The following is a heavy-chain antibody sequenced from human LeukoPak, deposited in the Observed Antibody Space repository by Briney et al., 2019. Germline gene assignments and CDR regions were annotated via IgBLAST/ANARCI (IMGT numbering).Heavy chain of an antibody. CDR2: IRSDGSEK. V-gene: IGHV3-30*02. CDR1: RFIFSNYG. Sequence: GGSLRLSCAVSRFIFSNYGMHWVRQAPGKGLEWVAFIRSDGSEKNYAGSVKGRFTISRDNSKNTLYVQMNSLRADDTAVYYCAKHDSSSVYWGQGTLVTVSS. CDR3: AKHDSSSVY. D-gene: IGHD3-22*01. J-gene: IGHJ4*02.